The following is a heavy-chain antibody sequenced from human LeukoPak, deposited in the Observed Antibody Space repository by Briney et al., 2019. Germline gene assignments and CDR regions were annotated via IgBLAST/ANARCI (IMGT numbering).Heavy chain of an antibody. Sequence: GGSLRLSCAVSGFTFKFYWLHWVRQAPGKGPVWVSRINDDGSDTTYADSVKGRFTISRDDAKNMLFLQMNSLRAEFTAVYYCVRGGPSTWSWGQGTLVTVSS. V-gene: IGHV3-74*01. CDR3: VRGGPSTWS. CDR2: INDDGSDT. D-gene: IGHD2-15*01. J-gene: IGHJ5*02. CDR1: GFTFKFYW.